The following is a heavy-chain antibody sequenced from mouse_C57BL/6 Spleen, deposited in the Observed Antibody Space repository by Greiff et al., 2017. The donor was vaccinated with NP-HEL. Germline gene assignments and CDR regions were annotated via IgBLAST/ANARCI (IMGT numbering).Heavy chain of an antibody. J-gene: IGHJ2*01. CDR3: ARADYAGDYYFDY. D-gene: IGHD2-4*01. CDR1: GYTFTSYW. V-gene: IGHV1-69*01. Sequence: QVQLQQPGAELVMPGASVKLCCKASGYTFTSYWMHWVKQRPGQGLEWIGEIDPSDSYTNYNQKFKGKSTLTVDKSSSTAYMQLSSLTSEDSAVYYCARADYAGDYYFDYWGQGTTLTVSS. CDR2: IDPSDSYT.